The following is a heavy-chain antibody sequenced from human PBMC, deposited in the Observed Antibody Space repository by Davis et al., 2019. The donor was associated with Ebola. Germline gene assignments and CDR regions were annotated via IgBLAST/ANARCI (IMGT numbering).Heavy chain of an antibody. J-gene: IGHJ4*02. CDR1: GGSISSGGFS. CDR2: IFYSGST. D-gene: IGHD3-16*01. CDR3: ARAGGSNDYVWWTYLDY. Sequence: MPSETLSPTCAVSGGSISSGGFSWSWIRQPPGKGLEWIGFIFYSGSTYDNPSLKSRVTMSVDTSKNQFSLRLSSVTAADTAVYYCARAGGSNDYVWWTYLDYWGQGTLVTVSS. V-gene: IGHV4-30-4*07.